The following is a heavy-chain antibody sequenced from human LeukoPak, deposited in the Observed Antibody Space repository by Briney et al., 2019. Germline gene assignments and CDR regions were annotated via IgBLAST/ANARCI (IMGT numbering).Heavy chain of an antibody. J-gene: IGHJ5*02. CDR2: INHSGST. Sequence: SETLSLTSAVYGGSFSGYYWSWIRQPPGKGLEWIGEINHSGSTNYNPSLKSRVTISVDTSKNQFSLKLSSVTAADTAVYYCARAAPVYYYGSGSTRWFDPWGQGTLVTVSS. V-gene: IGHV4-34*01. D-gene: IGHD3-10*01. CDR1: GGSFSGYY. CDR3: ARAAPVYYYGSGSTRWFDP.